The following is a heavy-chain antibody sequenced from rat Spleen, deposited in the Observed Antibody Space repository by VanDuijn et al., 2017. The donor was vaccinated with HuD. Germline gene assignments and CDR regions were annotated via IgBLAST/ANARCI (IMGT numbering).Heavy chain of an antibody. D-gene: IGHD1-2*01. V-gene: IGHV2-72*01. CDR3: ARLEAAWGVMDA. J-gene: IGHJ4*01. CDR2: IWAGGST. Sequence: VQLKESGPGLMQPSETLSLTCTVSGFSLTSNGVGWVRQPLGKGLVWMGTIWAGGSTNYNSAVQSRLSISRDTSKSQVFLKMNSLQPEDTGTYYCARLEAAWGVMDAWGQGASVTVSS. CDR1: GFSLTSNG.